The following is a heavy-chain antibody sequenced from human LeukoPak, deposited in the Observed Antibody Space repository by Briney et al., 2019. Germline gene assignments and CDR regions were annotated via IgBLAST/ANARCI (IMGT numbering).Heavy chain of an antibody. Sequence: PGGSLRLSCAASGFTFDDYAMHWVRQAPGKGLEWVSGISWNSGSIGYADSVKGRFTISRDNAKNSLYLQMNSLRAEDTALYYCAKAHCSSTSCPSAYFDYWGQGTLVTVSS. D-gene: IGHD2-2*01. J-gene: IGHJ4*02. CDR3: AKAHCSSTSCPSAYFDY. V-gene: IGHV3-9*01. CDR2: ISWNSGSI. CDR1: GFTFDDYA.